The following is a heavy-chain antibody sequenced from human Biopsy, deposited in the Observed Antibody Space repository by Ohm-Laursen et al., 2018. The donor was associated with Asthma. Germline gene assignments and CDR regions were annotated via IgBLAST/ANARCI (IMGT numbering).Heavy chain of an antibody. J-gene: IGHJ6*02. CDR3: ARVDAIMISGDFYFYSGFDL. V-gene: IGHV1-69*13. CDR1: GYTVTRYA. CDR2: IIPMYGVP. D-gene: IGHD3-16*01. Sequence: SVKVSCKASGYTVTRYAINWVRQAPGQGLECMGGIIPMYGVPKVAQKFQGRVTITADESTSTAYMEMSSLRSEDTAVYYCARVDAIMISGDFYFYSGFDLWGQGTTVRVSS.